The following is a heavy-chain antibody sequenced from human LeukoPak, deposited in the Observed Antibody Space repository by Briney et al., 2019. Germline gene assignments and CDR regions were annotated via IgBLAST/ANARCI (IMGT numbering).Heavy chain of an antibody. CDR1: GFTFSSYA. D-gene: IGHD1-26*01. V-gene: IGHV3-23*01. CDR2: ISGSGGST. Sequence: GGSLRLSCAASGFTFSSYAMSWVRQAPGKGLEWVSAISGSGGSTYYADSVKGRFTISRDNSKNTLYLQMNSLRAEDTAVYYCARMKYSGSYARLDYWGQETLVTVSS. CDR3: ARMKYSGSYARLDY. J-gene: IGHJ4*02.